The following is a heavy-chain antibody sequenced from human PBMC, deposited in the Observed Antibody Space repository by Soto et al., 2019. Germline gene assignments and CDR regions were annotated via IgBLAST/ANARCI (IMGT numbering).Heavy chain of an antibody. V-gene: IGHV3-73*01. CDR3: MVQRGIAAAGNWFDP. CDR1: GFTFSGAA. D-gene: IGHD6-13*01. J-gene: IGHJ5*02. CDR2: IRSKANSYAT. Sequence: GGSLXLSWAASGFTFSGAAMHWVRQASGKGLEWVGRIRSKANSYATAYAASVKGRFTISRDDSKNTAYLQMNSLKTEDTAVYYCMVQRGIAAAGNWFDPWGQXT.